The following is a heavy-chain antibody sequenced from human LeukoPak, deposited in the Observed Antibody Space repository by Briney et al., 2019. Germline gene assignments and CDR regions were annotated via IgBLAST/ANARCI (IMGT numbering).Heavy chain of an antibody. CDR2: INSDGSST. CDR1: GFTFSSYW. CDR3: ASPIAVAGPYYFDY. V-gene: IGHV3-74*01. J-gene: IGHJ4*02. Sequence: PGGSLRLSCAASGFTFSSYWMHWVRQAPGKGLVWVSRINSDGSSTNYADSVKGRFTISRDNAKNTLYLQINSLRAEDTAVYYCASPIAVAGPYYFDYWGQGTTVTVSS. D-gene: IGHD6-19*01.